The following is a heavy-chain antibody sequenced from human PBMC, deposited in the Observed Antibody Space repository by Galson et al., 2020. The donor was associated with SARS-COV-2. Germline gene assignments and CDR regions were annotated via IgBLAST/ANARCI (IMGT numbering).Heavy chain of an antibody. CDR3: ARVVLVTAIEESSCLDP. V-gene: IGHV4-61*01. Sequence: SETLSLTCTVSGGSISSSSYYWSWIRQPPGKGLEWIGYISDTGSTNYNASLKSRVTISLDTSKNQLSLKLRSVTAADTAVYYCARVVLVTAIEESSCLDPWGQGTLVTVSS. D-gene: IGHD2-21*02. J-gene: IGHJ5*02. CDR1: GGSISSSSYY. CDR2: ISDTGST.